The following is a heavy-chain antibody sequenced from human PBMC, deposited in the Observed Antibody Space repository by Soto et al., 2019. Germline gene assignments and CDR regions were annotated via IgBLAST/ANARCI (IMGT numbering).Heavy chain of an antibody. CDR1: GGTFSSYA. CDR3: ARDWYDPTYGQGFSLDY. D-gene: IGHD3-10*01. J-gene: IGHJ4*02. V-gene: IGHV1-69*01. Sequence: QVQLVQSGAEVKKPGSSVKVSCKASGGTFSSYAISWVRQAPGQGLEWMGGTIPIFGTANYAQKFQGRVTITADESTSTAYMELSSLRSEDTAVYYCARDWYDPTYGQGFSLDYWGQGTLVTVSS. CDR2: TIPIFGTA.